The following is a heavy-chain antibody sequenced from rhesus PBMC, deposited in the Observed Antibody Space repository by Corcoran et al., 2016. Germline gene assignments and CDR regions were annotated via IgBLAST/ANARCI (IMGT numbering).Heavy chain of an antibody. J-gene: IGHJ3*01. V-gene: IGHV4-160*01. Sequence: QVQLQESGPGLVKPSETLSLTCAVSGGSISGYYWSWIRQPPGKGREWIGRIYGSCGSTDSNPSLQSRVTISTDTSKNQFSLKLSSVTAADTAVYYCATRYYNFWSGSFDAFDFWGQGLRVTVSS. D-gene: IGHD3-3*01. CDR2: IYGSCGST. CDR3: ATRYYNFWSGSFDAFDF. CDR1: GGSISGYY.